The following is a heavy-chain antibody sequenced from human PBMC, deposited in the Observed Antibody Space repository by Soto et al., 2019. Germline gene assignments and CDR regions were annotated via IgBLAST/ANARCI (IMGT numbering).Heavy chain of an antibody. CDR1: GFTFRSYA. D-gene: IGHD3-10*01. CDR2: ISRDGSNK. J-gene: IGHJ4*02. CDR3: ARSRSGAVADSFDF. V-gene: IGHV3-30*04. Sequence: GGSLRLSCAASGFTFRSYAIHWVRQAPGKGLEWVAVISRDGSNKYYVDPVKGRFTISRDNSKDTVYLQMNSLRDEDSAMFYCARSRSGAVADSFDFWGQGTLVTVSS.